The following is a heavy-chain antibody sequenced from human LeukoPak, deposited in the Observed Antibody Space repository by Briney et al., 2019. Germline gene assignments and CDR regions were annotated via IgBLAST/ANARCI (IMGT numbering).Heavy chain of an antibody. CDR3: AREISRFGI. CDR2: ISSSGKTI. Sequence: GGSLRLSCEASGFTFSSYEMNWVRQAPGKGLEWVSYISSSGKTIYYADSTKGRFTVSRDNAKNSLYLQMNSLRAEDTAVYYCAREISRFGIWGQGTLVTVSS. CDR1: GFTFSSYE. D-gene: IGHD3-16*01. J-gene: IGHJ4*02. V-gene: IGHV3-48*03.